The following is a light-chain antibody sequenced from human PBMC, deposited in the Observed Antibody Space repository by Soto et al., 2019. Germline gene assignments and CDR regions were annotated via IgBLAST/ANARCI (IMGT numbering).Light chain of an antibody. CDR3: CSYAGTYTGV. V-gene: IGLV2-11*01. J-gene: IGLJ1*01. CDR2: DVS. Sequence: QSALTQPRSVSGSPGQSVSSSCTGTSSDVGRYSYVSWYQQHPGKAPKLMIYDVSERPSGVPDRCSGSKSGNTASLTISGLQAEDEADYYCCSYAGTYTGVFGTGTKLTVL. CDR1: SSDVGRYSY.